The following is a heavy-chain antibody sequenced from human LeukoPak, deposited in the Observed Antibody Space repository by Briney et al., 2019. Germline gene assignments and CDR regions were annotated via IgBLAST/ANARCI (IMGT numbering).Heavy chain of an antibody. D-gene: IGHD3-16*02. CDR2: ISGSGGST. J-gene: IGHJ4*02. V-gene: IGHV3-23*01. CDR3: AKRDVSGSYRYIGY. Sequence: GGSLRLSCAASGFTFSSYAMSWVRQAPGKGLEWVLAISGSGGSTYYADSVKGRFTIYRDNSKNTLYLQMNSLRPEYTAVYYCAKRDVSGSYRYIGYWGQGTLVTVSS. CDR1: GFTFSSYA.